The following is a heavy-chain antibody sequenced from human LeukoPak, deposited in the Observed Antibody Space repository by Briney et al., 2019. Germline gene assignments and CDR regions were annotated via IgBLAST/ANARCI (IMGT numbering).Heavy chain of an antibody. CDR3: ARDVEQWLVRLYYFDY. D-gene: IGHD6-19*01. Sequence: PGGSLRLSCAPSGFTLSSYSMSWVRQAPGKGLEWVSYISSGSTTIYYADSVKGRFTISRDNAKNSLYLQMNSLRAEDTAVYYCARDVEQWLVRLYYFDYWGQGTLVTVSS. CDR2: ISSGSTTI. J-gene: IGHJ4*02. CDR1: GFTLSSYS. V-gene: IGHV3-48*01.